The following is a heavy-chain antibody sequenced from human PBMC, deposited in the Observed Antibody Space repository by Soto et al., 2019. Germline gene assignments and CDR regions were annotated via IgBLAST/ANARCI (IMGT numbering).Heavy chain of an antibody. CDR2: ISGSGGST. V-gene: IGHV3-23*01. J-gene: IGHJ4*02. CDR1: GFTFSSYA. Sequence: EVQLLESGGGLVQPGGSLSLSCAASGFTFSSYAMSWIRQAPGKGLEWVSAISGSGGSTYYGDSVKGRFTISRDNSKNTLYLQMNSLRAEDTAVYYCASQHRSGPFDYWGQGTLVTVSS. CDR3: ASQHRSGPFDY.